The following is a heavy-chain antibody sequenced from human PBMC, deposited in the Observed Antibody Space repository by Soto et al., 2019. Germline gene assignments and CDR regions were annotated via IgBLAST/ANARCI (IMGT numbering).Heavy chain of an antibody. J-gene: IGHJ5*02. CDR3: ARSVFP. Sequence: QVQLQESSPELVKPSQTLSLTCTVSGGSISRGGYYWTWIRQHPGKGLEWIEYIYFSGSTYYNPSLKSRVTISVDTSKNQFSLKLSSVTAAHTAVYYCARSVFPWGQGTLVTVSS. CDR2: IYFSGST. CDR1: GGSISRGGYY. V-gene: IGHV4-31*03.